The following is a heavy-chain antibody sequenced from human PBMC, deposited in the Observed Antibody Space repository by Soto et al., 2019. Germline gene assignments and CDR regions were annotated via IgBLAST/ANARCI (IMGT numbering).Heavy chain of an antibody. J-gene: IGHJ5*02. CDR2: IYHSGNT. CDR1: GDSISSGAW. Sequence: QVQLQESGPGLVKASETLSLTCAVSGDSISSGAWWSWVRQSPGKGLQWIGEIYHSGNTRNNPSLKSRVTMSVDKSNNQFSLNLMSVTAADTATYYCARDSRTGCSSTDCYMSWGRGFLVTVSS. D-gene: IGHD2-2*01. V-gene: IGHV4-4*02. CDR3: ARDSRTGCSSTDCYMS.